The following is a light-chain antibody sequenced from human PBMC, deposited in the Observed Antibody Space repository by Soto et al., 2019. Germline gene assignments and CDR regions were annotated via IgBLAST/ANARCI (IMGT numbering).Light chain of an antibody. CDR1: QGIGNY. V-gene: IGKV1-27*01. J-gene: IGKJ3*01. CDR2: VAS. CDR3: QKYNIAPFT. Sequence: DIQMTQSPSSLSASVGDRVTITCRASQGIGNYLAWYQQKPGKVPKLLIYVASTLQSGVPSRFSGSGSGTDFTLTISSLQPEDVATYYCQKYNIAPFTFGPGTKVDIK.